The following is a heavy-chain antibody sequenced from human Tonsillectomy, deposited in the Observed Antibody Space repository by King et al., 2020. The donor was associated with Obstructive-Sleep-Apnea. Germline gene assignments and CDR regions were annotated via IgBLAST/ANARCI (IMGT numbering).Heavy chain of an antibody. J-gene: IGHJ6*02. CDR3: ARGATVTTEDYYGMDV. CDR1: GGTFSSYA. CDR2: IIPIFGSA. Sequence: VQLVQSGAEVKKPGSSVKVSCKASGGTFSSYAISWVRQAPGQGLEWMGGIIPIFGSANYAQKFQGRVTFTADESTSTAYMELSSLRSEDTAVYYCARGATVTTEDYYGMDVWGQGTTVTVSS. D-gene: IGHD4-17*01. V-gene: IGHV1-69*01.